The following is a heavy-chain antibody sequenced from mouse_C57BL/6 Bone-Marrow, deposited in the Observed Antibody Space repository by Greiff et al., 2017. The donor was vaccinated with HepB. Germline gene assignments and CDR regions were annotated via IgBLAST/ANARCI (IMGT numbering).Heavy chain of an antibody. CDR3: ARGDSSGYLGYYYAMDY. CDR2: ISDGGSYT. D-gene: IGHD3-2*02. CDR1: GFTFSSYA. V-gene: IGHV5-4*01. J-gene: IGHJ4*01. Sequence: EVQLVESGGGLVKPGGSLKLSCAASGFTFSSYAMSWVRQTPEKRLEWVATISDGGSYTYYPDNVKGRFTISRDNAKNNLYLQMSHLKSEDTAMYYCARGDSSGYLGYYYAMDYWGQGTSVTVSS.